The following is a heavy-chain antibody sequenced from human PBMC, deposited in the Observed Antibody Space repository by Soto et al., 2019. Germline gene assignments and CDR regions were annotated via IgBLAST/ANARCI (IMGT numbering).Heavy chain of an antibody. CDR1: GFTFSSYA. CDR3: AKDHSVVVAATGDY. CDR2: ISGSGGST. V-gene: IGHV3-23*01. D-gene: IGHD2-15*01. Sequence: GGSLRLSCAASGFTFSSYAMSWVRQAPGKGLEWVSAISGSGGSTYYADSVKGRFTISRDNSKNTLYLQMNSLRAEDTAVYYCAKDHSVVVAATGDYWGQGTLVTVSS. J-gene: IGHJ4*02.